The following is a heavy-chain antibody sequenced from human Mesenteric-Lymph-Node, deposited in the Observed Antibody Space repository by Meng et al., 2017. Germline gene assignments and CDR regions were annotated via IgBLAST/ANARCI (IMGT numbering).Heavy chain of an antibody. CDR2: INHSGST. CDR1: GYSISSGYF. CDR3: ARVGGVIAKGH. V-gene: IGHV4-38-2*02. D-gene: IGHD3-16*02. Sequence: SETLSLTCTVSGYSISSGYFWGWIRQPPGKGLEWIGEINHSGSTNYNPSLKSRVTISVDTSKNQFSLKLSSVTAADTAVYYCARVGGVIAKGHWGQGTLVTVSS. J-gene: IGHJ4*02.